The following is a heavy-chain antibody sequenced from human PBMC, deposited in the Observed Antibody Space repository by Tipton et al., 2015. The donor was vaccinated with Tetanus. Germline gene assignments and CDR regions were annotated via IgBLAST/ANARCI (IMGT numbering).Heavy chain of an antibody. CDR1: GGSISSYY. Sequence: LRLSCTVSGGSISSYYCSWIRQPPGKGLEWIGSIYYSGSTYYNPSLKSRVTISVDTSKNQFSLKLSSVTAADTAVYYCARGADYYDSSGYYPSATYWYFDLWGRGTLVTVSS. D-gene: IGHD3-22*01. CDR3: ARGADYYDSSGYYPSATYWYFDL. V-gene: IGHV4-39*01. J-gene: IGHJ2*01. CDR2: IYYSGST.